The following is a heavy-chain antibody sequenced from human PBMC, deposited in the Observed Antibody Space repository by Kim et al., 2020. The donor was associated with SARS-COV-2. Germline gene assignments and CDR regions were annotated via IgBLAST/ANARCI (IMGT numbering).Heavy chain of an antibody. CDR1: GYTFTGYY. CDR2: INPNSGGT. CDR3: ARGPLLGRGFYGMDV. D-gene: IGHD2-15*01. Sequence: ASVKVSCKASGYTFTGYYMHWVRQAPGQGLEWMGRINPNSGGTNYAQKFQGRVTMTRDTSISTAYMELSRLRSDDTAVYYCARGPLLGRGFYGMDVWGQGTTVTVSS. V-gene: IGHV1-2*06. J-gene: IGHJ6*02.